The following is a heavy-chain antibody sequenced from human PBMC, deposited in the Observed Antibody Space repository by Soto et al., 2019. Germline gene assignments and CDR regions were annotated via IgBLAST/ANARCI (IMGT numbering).Heavy chain of an antibody. CDR3: AHRRPDCGYSYGLGGKWFDP. J-gene: IGHJ5*02. V-gene: IGHV2-5*02. D-gene: IGHD5-18*01. CDR2: IYWDDDK. Sequence: SGPTLVNPTQTLTLTCTFSGFSLSTSGVGVGWIRQPPGKALEWLALIYWDDDKRYSPSLKSRLTITKDTSKNQVVLTMTNMDPVDTATYYCAHRRPDCGYSYGLGGKWFDPWCQGTLVTFSS. CDR1: GFSLSTSGVG.